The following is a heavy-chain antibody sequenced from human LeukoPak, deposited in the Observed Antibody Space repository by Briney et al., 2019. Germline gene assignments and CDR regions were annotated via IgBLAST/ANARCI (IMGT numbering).Heavy chain of an antibody. CDR2: ISAYDGDT. V-gene: IGHV1-18*01. D-gene: IGHD3-22*01. Sequence: ASVNVSCTASGYTFTTYGISWVRQAPGQGREWMGWISAYDGDTNYAQVLQGRGTITTDTSASIAYMDLRSLRSDDRAMHYWVRDYYYYNNSGSTDDTFDIWGQGKMVTVSS. CDR3: VRDYYYYNNSGSTDDTFDI. CDR1: GYTFTTYG. J-gene: IGHJ3*02.